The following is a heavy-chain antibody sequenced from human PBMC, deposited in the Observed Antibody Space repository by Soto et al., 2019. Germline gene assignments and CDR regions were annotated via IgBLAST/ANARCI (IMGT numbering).Heavy chain of an antibody. V-gene: IGHV1-69*12. D-gene: IGHD4-17*01. Sequence: QVQLVQSGAEVKKPGSSVRVSCKASGGALRNYGISWVRQAPGQGLEWMGGIIPVFGTANYAQKFQGRVTITADESTSTVYMDVTSLRSEDTAVYYCSRGHATKIVVTTYYGMDVWGQGTTVTVSS. CDR3: SRGHATKIVVTTYYGMDV. CDR1: GGALRNYG. CDR2: IIPVFGTA. J-gene: IGHJ6*02.